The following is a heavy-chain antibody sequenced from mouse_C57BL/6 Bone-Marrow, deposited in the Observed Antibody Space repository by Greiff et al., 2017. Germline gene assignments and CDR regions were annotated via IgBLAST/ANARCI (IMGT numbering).Heavy chain of an antibody. V-gene: IGHV5-17*01. CDR2: ISSGSSTI. D-gene: IGHD1-1*01. CDR3: ARRDNTVGDVDY. CDR1: GFTFSDYG. J-gene: IGHJ2*01. Sequence: EVQLVESGGGLVKPGGSLKLSCAASGFTFSDYGMHWVRQAPEKGLEWVAYISSGSSTIYYADKVKGRFTISRDNATNTLFLQMTSLRSEDTAMYDCARRDNTVGDVDYWGQGTTLTVSS.